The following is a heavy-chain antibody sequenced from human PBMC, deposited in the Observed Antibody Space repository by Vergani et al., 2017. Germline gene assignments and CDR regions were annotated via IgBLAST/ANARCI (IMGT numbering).Heavy chain of an antibody. V-gene: IGHV4-30-4*08. CDR2: LSTTGGAT. CDR3: AGDTHSWQRADR. CDR1: GGSISRGDHY. D-gene: IGHD6-13*01. J-gene: IGHJ5*02. Sequence: QVQLQESGPGLVKPSQTLSLTCTVSGGSISRGDHYWSWIRQPPGKGLEWIGSLSTTGGATHASHNPSLKSRVSISVDTSKSQFSLRLTSVTAADSAIYYCAGDTHSWQRADRWGQGLLVSVSS.